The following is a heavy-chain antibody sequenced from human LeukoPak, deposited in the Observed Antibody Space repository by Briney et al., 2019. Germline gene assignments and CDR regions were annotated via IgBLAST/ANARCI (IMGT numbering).Heavy chain of an antibody. CDR1: GYTFTSYG. CDR2: ISAYNGNT. J-gene: IGHJ5*02. Sequence: ASVKVSCKASGYTFTSYGISWVRQAPGQGLEWMGWISAYNGNTNSAQKLQGRVTMTTDTSTSTAYMELRSLRSDDTAVYYCAWGTSGDYVSWFDPWGQGTLVTVSS. D-gene: IGHD4-17*01. V-gene: IGHV1-18*01. CDR3: AWGTSGDYVSWFDP.